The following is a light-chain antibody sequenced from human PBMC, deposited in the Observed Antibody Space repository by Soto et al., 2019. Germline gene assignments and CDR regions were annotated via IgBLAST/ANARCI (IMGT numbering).Light chain of an antibody. Sequence: EIFFTQSPGTLSLSPGERATLSCRASQSFSSSYLAWYQQKTGKAPRLLIYETSSRATGIPDRFSGSGSQTDFTLTISRLEPEDFAVYYCQQYGTSPRTFGQGTKVDIK. V-gene: IGKV3-20*01. CDR3: QQYGTSPRT. CDR1: QSFSSSY. J-gene: IGKJ1*01. CDR2: ETS.